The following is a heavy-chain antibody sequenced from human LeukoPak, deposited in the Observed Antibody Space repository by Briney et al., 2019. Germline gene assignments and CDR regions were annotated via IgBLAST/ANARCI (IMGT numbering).Heavy chain of an antibody. CDR3: TKARDIVVVPAACDY. CDR1: GVPSISST. V-gene: IGHV3-30*04. Sequence: PRRSLRLSCAAPGVPSISSTIHWARNAPGKGLRWVAVLSYDVSNKYYADTVKSRFTISKDNSKKTLYLQRNRLRGEDTAVYYCTKARDIVVVPAACDYWGKGTLVTVSS. J-gene: IGHJ4*02. CDR2: LSYDVSNK. D-gene: IGHD2-2*01.